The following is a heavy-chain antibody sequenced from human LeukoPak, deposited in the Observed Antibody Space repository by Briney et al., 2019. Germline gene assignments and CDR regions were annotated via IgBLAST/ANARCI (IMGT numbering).Heavy chain of an antibody. CDR1: GGPISSGDYY. J-gene: IGHJ6*04. D-gene: IGHD3-9*01. CDR2: IYYSGST. V-gene: IGHV4-30-4*01. Sequence: SQTLSPTCTVSGGPISSGDYYWSWIRQPPGKGLEWIGYIYYSGSTYYNPSLKSRVTISVDTSKNQFSLKLSSVTAADTAVYYCASAAVDYDILTGSYYYYGMDVWGKGTTVTVSS. CDR3: ASAAVDYDILTGSYYYYGMDV.